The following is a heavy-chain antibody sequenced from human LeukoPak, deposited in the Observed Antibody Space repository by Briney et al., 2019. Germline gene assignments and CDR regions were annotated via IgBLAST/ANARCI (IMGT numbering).Heavy chain of an antibody. J-gene: IGHJ5*02. CDR3: ARGDPHADL. Sequence: TGGSLRLSRAASGFDLNTYEMNWVRQAPGKGLEWIADITISGHTKNYADSVKGRFTISRDNAGTSLYLQMNSLRVEDTGVYYCARGDPHADLWGQGTLVTVSS. V-gene: IGHV3-48*03. CDR2: ITISGHTK. CDR1: GFDLNTYE.